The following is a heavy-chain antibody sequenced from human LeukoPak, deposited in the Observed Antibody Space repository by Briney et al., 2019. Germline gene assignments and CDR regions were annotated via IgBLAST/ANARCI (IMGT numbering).Heavy chain of an antibody. CDR3: ARHRPREYSGYDPFDY. J-gene: IGHJ4*02. D-gene: IGHD5-12*01. CDR1: GFTVSNNC. V-gene: IGHV3-66*04. CDR2: VYIGGST. Sequence: PGGSLRLSCAASGFTVSNNCMIWVRQAPGKGLEWVSIVYIGGSTYYADSVKGRFTISRDNSKNTLYLFMHSLRAEDTAVYFCARHRPREYSGYDPFDYWGRGTLVTVSS.